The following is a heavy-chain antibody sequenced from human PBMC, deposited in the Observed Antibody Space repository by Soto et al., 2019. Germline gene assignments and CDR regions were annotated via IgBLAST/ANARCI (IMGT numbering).Heavy chain of an antibody. D-gene: IGHD5-12*01. Sequence: QVQLVESGGGVVQPGRSLRLSCAASGVTFSSYGMHWVRQAPGKGLEWVAVISYDGSNKYYADSVKGRFTISRDNSKNTLYLQMNSLRAEDTAVYYCAKADGYNYGDWFDPWGQGTLVTVSS. J-gene: IGHJ5*02. CDR2: ISYDGSNK. CDR3: AKADGYNYGDWFDP. V-gene: IGHV3-30*18. CDR1: GVTFSSYG.